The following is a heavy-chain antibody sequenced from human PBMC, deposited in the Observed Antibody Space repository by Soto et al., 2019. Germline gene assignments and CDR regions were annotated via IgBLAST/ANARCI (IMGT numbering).Heavy chain of an antibody. CDR3: AREGVVSARLDP. CDR2: ISATSSTT. D-gene: IGHD3-16*01. V-gene: IGHV3-48*02. J-gene: IGHJ5*02. CDR1: GFTFSNYP. Sequence: EVQLVESGGGLVQPGGSLRLSCAASGFTFSNYPLNWVRQAPGKGLEWVSYISATSSTTYYADSVRGRFTISRDNAKNSLYLQMNSLRDEDTAVYYCAREGVVSARLDPWGQGTLVTVSS.